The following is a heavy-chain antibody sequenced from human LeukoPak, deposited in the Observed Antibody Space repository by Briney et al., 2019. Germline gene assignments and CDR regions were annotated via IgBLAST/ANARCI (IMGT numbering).Heavy chain of an antibody. CDR1: GGTFSSYA. Sequence: GASVKVSCKASGGTFSSYAISWVRQAPGQGLEWMGRIIPILGIANYAQKFQGRVTMTEDTSTDTAYMELSSLRSEDTAVYYCATDHPIYGSGSYFDYWGQGTLVTVSS. D-gene: IGHD3-10*01. J-gene: IGHJ4*02. CDR2: IIPILGIA. V-gene: IGHV1-69*04. CDR3: ATDHPIYGSGSYFDY.